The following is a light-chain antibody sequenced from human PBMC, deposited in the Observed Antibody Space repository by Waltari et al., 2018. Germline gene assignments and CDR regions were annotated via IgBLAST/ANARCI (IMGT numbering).Light chain of an antibody. Sequence: EILLTQSPVTLSVSPGERATLSCKASQSVRSYLAWYQQKPGQAPILLIYDASNRASGIPARCSGSGSGTDFTLTISNVEPEDFAVYYCQQRHDWPLNFGGGTKLEIK. V-gene: IGKV3-11*01. CDR1: QSVRSY. CDR2: DAS. J-gene: IGKJ4*01. CDR3: QQRHDWPLN.